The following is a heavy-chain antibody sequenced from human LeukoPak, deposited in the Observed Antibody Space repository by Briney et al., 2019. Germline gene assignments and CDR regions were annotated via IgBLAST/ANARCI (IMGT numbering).Heavy chain of an antibody. Sequence: PGGSLRLSCAASGFTFSSYGMHWVRQAPGKGLEWVAFIRYDGSNKYYADSVKGRFTISRDNAKNSLYLQMNSLRAEDTAVYYCACSYDSSGYYHDYWGQGTLVTVSS. CDR3: ACSYDSSGYYHDY. J-gene: IGHJ4*02. CDR1: GFTFSSYG. CDR2: IRYDGSNK. V-gene: IGHV3-30*02. D-gene: IGHD3-22*01.